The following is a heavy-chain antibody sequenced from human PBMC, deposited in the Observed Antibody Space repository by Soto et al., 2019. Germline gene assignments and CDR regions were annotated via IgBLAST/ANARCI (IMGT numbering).Heavy chain of an antibody. J-gene: IGHJ6*02. D-gene: IGHD1-20*01. Sequence: VGSLRLSCAASGFTFSSYAMSWVRQAPGKGLEWVSAISGSGGSTYYADSVKGRFTISRDNSKNTLYLQMNSLRAEDTAVYYCAKSLRINGTPGGMDVWGQGTTVTVSS. CDR1: GFTFSSYA. CDR2: ISGSGGST. V-gene: IGHV3-23*01. CDR3: AKSLRINGTPGGMDV.